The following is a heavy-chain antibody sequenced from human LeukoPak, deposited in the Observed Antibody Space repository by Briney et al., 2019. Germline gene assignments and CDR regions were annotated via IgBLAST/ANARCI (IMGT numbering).Heavy chain of an antibody. CDR2: ISSTSSTI. D-gene: IGHD1-7*01. CDR1: GLTFSTYS. CDR3: TPHRDGNYPFDY. Sequence: GGSLRLSCEASGLTFSTYSMNWVRQAPGKGLEWVSYISSTSSTIYYADSVKGRFTISRDSAKNSLYLQMSSLRDDDTAVYYCTPHRDGNYPFDYWGQGTLVTVST. V-gene: IGHV3-48*02. J-gene: IGHJ4*02.